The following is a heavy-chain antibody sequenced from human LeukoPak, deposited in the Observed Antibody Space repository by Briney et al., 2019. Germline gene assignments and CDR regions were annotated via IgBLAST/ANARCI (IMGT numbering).Heavy chain of an antibody. J-gene: IGHJ5*02. D-gene: IGHD6-6*01. CDR3: ARNVCGIEGRPIRWFDP. V-gene: IGHV1-18*01. CDR1: GYTFTYYG. CDR2: ISANNGNT. Sequence: ASVKVSCKASGYTFTYYGITWVRQAPGQGLEWMEWISANNGNTNYAQQLQGRVTMTTDTATGTAYMELRGLRPDDTAMYYCARNVCGIEGRPIRWFDPWGQGTLVTVSS.